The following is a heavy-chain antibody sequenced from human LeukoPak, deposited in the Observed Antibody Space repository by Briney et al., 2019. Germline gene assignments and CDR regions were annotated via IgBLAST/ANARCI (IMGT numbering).Heavy chain of an antibody. J-gene: IGHJ4*02. D-gene: IGHD1-26*01. CDR1: GFTFSSYW. CDR3: ARDKIVGATNFDY. V-gene: IGHV3-7*01. CDR2: IKQDGSEK. Sequence: GGSLRLSCAASGFTFSSYWMSWVRQAPGKGLEWVANIKQDGSEKYYVDSVKGRFTISRDNAKNSVHLEMNSLRVEDTAVYYCARDKIVGATNFDYWGQGTLVTVSS.